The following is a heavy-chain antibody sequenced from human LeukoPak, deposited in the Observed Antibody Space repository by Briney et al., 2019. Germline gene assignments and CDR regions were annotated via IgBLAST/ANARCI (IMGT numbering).Heavy chain of an antibody. CDR2: VKKYGREK. D-gene: IGHD5-18*01. CDR1: GFTFSSYG. V-gene: IGHV3-7*01. Sequence: PGGSLRLSCAPSGFTFSSYGMSWVRPAPGKGLEWVVNVKKYGREKYYVDSVKGRFTISRDNAKTSLYLQMNSLRAEDTAVYYCARDLSGVTGYTYGRGIDYWGQGTLVTVSS. J-gene: IGHJ4*02. CDR3: ARDLSGVTGYTYGRGIDY.